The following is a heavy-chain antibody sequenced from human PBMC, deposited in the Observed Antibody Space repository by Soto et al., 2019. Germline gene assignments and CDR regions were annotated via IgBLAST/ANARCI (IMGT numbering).Heavy chain of an antibody. CDR1: GFNFNTYG. D-gene: IGHD5-18*01. V-gene: IGHV3-33*01. CDR2: IWSDGNNK. Sequence: QVQLVESGGGVVQPGKSLRLSCAASGFNFNTYGFHWVRQAPGKGLEWVAVIWSDGNNKYYADSVKGRFTISRDSSKNTRFQQMNSLIVEDTDVYYCARLLLDTIMACDYWGKGTMVTVSS. CDR3: ARLLLDTIMACDY. J-gene: IGHJ4*02.